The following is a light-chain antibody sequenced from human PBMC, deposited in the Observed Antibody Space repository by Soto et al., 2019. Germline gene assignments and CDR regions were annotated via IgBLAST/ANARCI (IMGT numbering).Light chain of an antibody. CDR3: RSYTSSSTRV. V-gene: IGLV2-14*01. CDR1: SSDVGGYNY. Sequence: QSALTQPASVSGSPGQSITISCTGTSSDVGGYNYVSWYQQHPGKAPKPMIYEVSNRPSGVSNRFSGSKSGNTASLTISGLQAEDEADYYWRSYTSSSTRVFGGGTKLTVL. J-gene: IGLJ3*02. CDR2: EVS.